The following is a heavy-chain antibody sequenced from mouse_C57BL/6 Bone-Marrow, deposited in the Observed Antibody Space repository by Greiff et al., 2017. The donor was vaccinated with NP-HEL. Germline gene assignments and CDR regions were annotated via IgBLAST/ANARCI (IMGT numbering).Heavy chain of an antibody. Sequence: QVTLKESGPGILQSSQTLSLTCSFSGFSLRTSGMGVSWIRQPSGKGLEWLAPIYWYDDKRYNPSLKRRLPISKDNSRNQEFLKITSVDTADTATSYCARSITTAYYFDYWGQGTTLTVSS. V-gene: IGHV8-12*01. J-gene: IGHJ2*01. CDR1: GFSLRTSGMG. CDR2: IYWYDDK. D-gene: IGHD1-1*01. CDR3: ARSITTAYYFDY.